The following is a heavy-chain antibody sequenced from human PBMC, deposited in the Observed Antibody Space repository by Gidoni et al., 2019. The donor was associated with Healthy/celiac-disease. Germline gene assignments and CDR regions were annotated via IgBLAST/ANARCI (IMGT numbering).Heavy chain of an antibody. CDR2: IYPGDSDT. Sequence: EVQLVQSGAEVKKPGESLKIACKGSGYRFTSYWIGWVRQMPGKGLEWMGIIYPGDSDTRYSPSFQGPVTISADKSISTAYLQWSSLKASDTAMYYCARPMVRGSRNKGFQHWGQGTLVTVSS. CDR1: GYRFTSYW. CDR3: ARPMVRGSRNKGFQH. J-gene: IGHJ1*01. V-gene: IGHV5-51*01. D-gene: IGHD3-10*01.